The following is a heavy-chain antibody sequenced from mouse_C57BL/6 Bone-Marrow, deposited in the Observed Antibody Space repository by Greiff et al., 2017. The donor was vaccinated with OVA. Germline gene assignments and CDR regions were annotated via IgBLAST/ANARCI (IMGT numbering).Heavy chain of an antibody. Sequence: EVMLVESGGGLVQPKGSLKLSCAASGFTFNTYAMHWVRQAPGKGLEWVARIRSKSSNYATYYADSVKDRFTISRDDSQSMLYLQMNNLKTEDTAMYYCVRDSYYYGSSYGWYFDVWGTGTTVTVSS. J-gene: IGHJ1*03. CDR1: GFTFNTYA. CDR3: VRDSYYYGSSYGWYFDV. CDR2: IRSKSSNYAT. V-gene: IGHV10-3*01. D-gene: IGHD1-1*01.